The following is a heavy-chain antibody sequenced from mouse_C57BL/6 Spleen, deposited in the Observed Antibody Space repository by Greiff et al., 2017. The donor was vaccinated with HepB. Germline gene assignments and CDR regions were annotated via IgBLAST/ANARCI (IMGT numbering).Heavy chain of an antibody. V-gene: IGHV1-62-2*01. CDR3: ARHERYYGRSYGYFDY. D-gene: IGHD1-1*01. J-gene: IGHJ2*01. Sequence: VQLQESGAELVKPGASVKLSCKASGYTFTEYTIHWVKQRPGQGLEWIGWFYPGSGSIKYNEKFKDKATLTADKSSSTVYMELSRLTSEDSAVYFCARHERYYGRSYGYFDYWGQGTTLTVSS. CDR2: FYPGSGSI. CDR1: GYTFTEYT.